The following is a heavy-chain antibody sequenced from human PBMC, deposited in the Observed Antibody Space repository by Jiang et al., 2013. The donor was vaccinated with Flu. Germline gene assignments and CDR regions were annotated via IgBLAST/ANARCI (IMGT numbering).Heavy chain of an antibody. Sequence: SGAEVKKPGASVKVSCKASGYTFTSYGITWVRQAPGQGPEWMGWIRVKDGDTNYAHKLQGRVTMTTDTSTNTAYMELRSLRSDDTAIYYCARVYLGSGSYWSSLPQYYFESWGQGTLVTVSS. V-gene: IGHV1-18*01. CDR3: ARVYLGSGSYWSSLPQYYFES. D-gene: IGHD3-10*01. CDR2: IRVKDGDT. CDR1: GYTFTSYG. J-gene: IGHJ4*02.